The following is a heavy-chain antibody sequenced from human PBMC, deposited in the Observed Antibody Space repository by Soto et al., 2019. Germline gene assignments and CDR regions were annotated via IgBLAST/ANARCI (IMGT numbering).Heavy chain of an antibody. CDR2: IYWDDDK. Sequence: QITLKESGPTLVKPTQTLTLTCTFSGFSLSTSGVGVGWIRQPPGKALEWLALIYWDDDKRYSPSLKSRLTITMDTSNYQVVLTITNMDPVDTATYYCAHSLIGYYYDSSGSNWFDPWGQGTLVTVSS. V-gene: IGHV2-5*02. D-gene: IGHD3-22*01. CDR3: AHSLIGYYYDSSGSNWFDP. J-gene: IGHJ5*02. CDR1: GFSLSTSGVG.